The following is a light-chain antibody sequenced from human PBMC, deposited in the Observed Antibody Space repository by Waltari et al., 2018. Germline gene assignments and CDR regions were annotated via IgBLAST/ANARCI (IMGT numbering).Light chain of an antibody. CDR2: AAS. V-gene: IGKV1-6*01. CDR3: LQDYNYPWT. J-gene: IGKJ1*01. CDR1: QGIRND. Sequence: AIQMTQSPSSLSTSVGDRVTITCRASQGIRNDLGWYQQKPGKAPKLLIYAASSLQSWVPSRFSGSGSGTDFTLTISSLQPEDFATYYCLQDYNYPWTFGQGTKVEIK.